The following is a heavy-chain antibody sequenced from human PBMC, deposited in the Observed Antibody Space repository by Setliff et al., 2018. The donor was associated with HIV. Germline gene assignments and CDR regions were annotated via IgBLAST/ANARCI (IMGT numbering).Heavy chain of an antibody. V-gene: IGHV4-38-2*02. Sequence: PSETLSLTCAVSGYSISSGYYWGWIRQPPGKGLEWVGSIYHSGTTYYNPSLKSRVTISVDTSKNQFSLKLSSVTAADTAVYYCAREGYYYASSGYYPYYFDHWGQGILVTVSS. D-gene: IGHD3-22*01. J-gene: IGHJ4*02. CDR2: IYHSGTT. CDR1: GYSISSGYY. CDR3: AREGYYYASSGYYPYYFDH.